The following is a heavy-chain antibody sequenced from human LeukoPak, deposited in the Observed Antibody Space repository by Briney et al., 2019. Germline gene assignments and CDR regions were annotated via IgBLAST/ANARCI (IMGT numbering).Heavy chain of an antibody. CDR2: IYYSGST. CDR1: GGSISGYY. J-gene: IGHJ4*02. D-gene: IGHD1-14*01. Sequence: PSETLSLTCTVSGGSISGYYWSWIRQPPGKGLEWIGYIYYSGSTNYNPSLKSRVTISVDTSKNQFSLKLSSVTAADTAVYYCARADVPDYFDYWGQGTLVTVSS. CDR3: ARADVPDYFDY. V-gene: IGHV4-59*01.